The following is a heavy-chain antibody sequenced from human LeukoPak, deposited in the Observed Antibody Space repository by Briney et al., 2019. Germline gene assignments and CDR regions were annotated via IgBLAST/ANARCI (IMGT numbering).Heavy chain of an antibody. CDR2: IYYSGST. J-gene: IGHJ4*02. V-gene: IGHV4-31*03. CDR1: GGSISSGGYY. CDR3: ARAKYSYGYYYFDH. Sequence: SQTLSLTCTVSGGSISSGGYYWSWIRQHPGKGLEWIGCIYYSGSTYYNPSLKSRVTISVDTSKNQFSLKLSSVTAADTAVYCCARAKYSYGYYYFDHWGQGTLVTVSS. D-gene: IGHD5-18*01.